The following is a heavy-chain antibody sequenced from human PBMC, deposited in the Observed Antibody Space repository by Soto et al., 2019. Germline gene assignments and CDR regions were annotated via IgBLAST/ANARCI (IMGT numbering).Heavy chain of an antibody. Sequence: GALRLSGAATGFIFAGYSVTWVRQAPGKGLEWLSAVSGGGASTYYADSVRGRFSISRDVSGNMIYLQLNRLTAGDTATYYCAKKQTFNGYYGGFDAWGQGTRVTVSS. CDR2: VSGGGAST. CDR1: GFIFAGYS. CDR3: AKKQTFNGYYGGFDA. D-gene: IGHD3-3*01. V-gene: IGHV3-23*01. J-gene: IGHJ4*02.